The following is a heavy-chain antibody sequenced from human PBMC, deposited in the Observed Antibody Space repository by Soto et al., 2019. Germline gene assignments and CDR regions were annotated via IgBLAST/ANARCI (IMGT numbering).Heavy chain of an antibody. CDR3: VRPPRGGTSVFDN. CDR2: IYPDDSDT. D-gene: IGHD3-10*01. V-gene: IGHV5-51*01. Sequence: DVQLEQSGGEVKKPGESLIISCKGSGYSFSKYWIGWVRQTPGKGLEWMGKIYPDDSDTIYSPPFQGHVTISADRSIDTAYLHWASLKVSDTAMYYCVRPPRGGTSVFDNWGQGTLVTVSS. J-gene: IGHJ4*02. CDR1: GYSFSKYW.